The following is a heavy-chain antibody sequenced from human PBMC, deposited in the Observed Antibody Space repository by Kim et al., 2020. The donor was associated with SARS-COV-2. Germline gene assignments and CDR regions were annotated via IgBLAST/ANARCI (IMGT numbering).Heavy chain of an antibody. J-gene: IGHJ4*02. CDR2: INAGNGNT. CDR3: ARDVDIVATYYFDY. CDR1: GYTFTSYA. Sequence: ASVKVSCKASGYTFTSYAMHWVRQAPGQRLEWMGWINAGNGNTKYSQKFQGRVTITRDTSASTAYMELSSLRSEDTAVYYCARDVDIVATYYFDYWGQGTLVTVSS. V-gene: IGHV1-3*01. D-gene: IGHD5-12*01.